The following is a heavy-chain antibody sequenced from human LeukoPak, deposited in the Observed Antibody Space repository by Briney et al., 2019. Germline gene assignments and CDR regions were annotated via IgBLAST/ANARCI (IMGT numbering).Heavy chain of an antibody. D-gene: IGHD2-15*01. J-gene: IGHJ4*02. CDR1: GGTFSSYA. V-gene: IGHV1-69*06. Sequence: GASVKVSCKASGGTFSSYAISWVRQAPGQGLEWMGGIIPIFGTANYAQKFQGRVTITADKSTSTAYMELSSLRSEDTAVYYCARGYCSGGSCSPYYYFDYWGQGTLVTVSS. CDR2: IIPIFGTA. CDR3: ARGYCSGGSCSPYYYFDY.